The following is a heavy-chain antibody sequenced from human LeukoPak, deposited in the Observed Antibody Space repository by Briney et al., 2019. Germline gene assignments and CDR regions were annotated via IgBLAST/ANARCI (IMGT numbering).Heavy chain of an antibody. Sequence: SETLSLTCTVSGGSISSSSYYWGWIRQPPGKGLEWIGSIYYSGSTYYNPSLKSRVTISVDTSKNQFSLKLSSVTAADMAVYYCARIRDHYYYYMDVWGKGTTVTVSS. CDR1: GGSISSSSYY. J-gene: IGHJ6*03. V-gene: IGHV4-39*07. D-gene: IGHD2-21*02. CDR3: ARIRDHYYYYMDV. CDR2: IYYSGST.